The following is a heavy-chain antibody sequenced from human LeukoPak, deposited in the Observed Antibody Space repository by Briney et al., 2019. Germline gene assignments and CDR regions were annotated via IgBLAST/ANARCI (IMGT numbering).Heavy chain of an antibody. Sequence: SETLSLTCTVSGGSISSYYWSWIRQPPGKGLEWIGYIYYSGSTNYNPSLKSRVTISVDTSKNQFSLKLSSVTAADTAVYYCAREAYSGYDWGGYYYYGMDVWGQGTTVIVSS. CDR3: AREAYSGYDWGGYYYYGMDV. V-gene: IGHV4-59*01. D-gene: IGHD5-12*01. CDR1: GGSISSYY. J-gene: IGHJ6*02. CDR2: IYYSGST.